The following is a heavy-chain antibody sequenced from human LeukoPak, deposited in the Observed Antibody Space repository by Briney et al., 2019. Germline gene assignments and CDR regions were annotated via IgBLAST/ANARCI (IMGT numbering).Heavy chain of an antibody. Sequence: GGSLRLSCAASGFTFDDYGMSWVRHAPGKGLEWVSGINWNGGSTGYADSVKGRFTISRDNAKNSLYLQMNSLRAEDTALYYCARGGRRDIVVVPAAMAYWGQGTLVTVSS. V-gene: IGHV3-20*04. CDR2: INWNGGST. J-gene: IGHJ4*02. CDR3: ARGGRRDIVVVPAAMAY. CDR1: GFTFDDYG. D-gene: IGHD2-2*01.